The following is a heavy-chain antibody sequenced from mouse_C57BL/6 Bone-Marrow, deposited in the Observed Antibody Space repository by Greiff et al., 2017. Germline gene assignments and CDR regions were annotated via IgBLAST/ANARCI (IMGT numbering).Heavy chain of an antibody. CDR2: IYPRRVTT. J-gene: IGHJ1*03. CDR1: GYTFTSYG. D-gene: IGHD2-12*01. Sequence: VQVVESGAELARPGASVKLSCKASGYTFTSYGISWVKQRTGQGLEWIGEIYPRRVTTYYNEQFKGTATLTADKSSSTAYRELRSLTSEDAAVYFCARLPGYFDVWGTGTTVTVAS. CDR3: ARLPGYFDV. V-gene: IGHV1-81*01.